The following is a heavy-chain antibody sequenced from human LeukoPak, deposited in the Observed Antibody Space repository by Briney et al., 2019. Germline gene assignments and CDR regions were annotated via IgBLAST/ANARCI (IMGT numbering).Heavy chain of an antibody. Sequence: PSETLSLTCTVSGGSISSGDYYWSWIRQPPGKGLEWIGYIYYSGSTYYIPSLKSRVTISVDTSKNQFSLKLSSVTAADTAVYYCARGILWSGYYFDYWGQGTLVTVSS. CDR3: ARGILWSGYYFDY. CDR2: IYYSGST. V-gene: IGHV4-30-4*08. J-gene: IGHJ4*02. D-gene: IGHD3-3*01. CDR1: GGSISSGDYY.